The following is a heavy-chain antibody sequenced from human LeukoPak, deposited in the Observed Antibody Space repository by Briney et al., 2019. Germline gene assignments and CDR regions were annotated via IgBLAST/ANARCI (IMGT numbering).Heavy chain of an antibody. CDR3: AELGITMIGGV. Sequence: PGGSLRFSCAASGFTFSSYEMNWVRQAPGKGLEGVSYISSSGSTIYYADSVKGRFTISRDNAKNSLYLQMNSLRAEDTAVYYCAELGITMIGGVWGKGTTVTISS. V-gene: IGHV3-48*03. D-gene: IGHD3-10*02. CDR2: ISSSGSTI. CDR1: GFTFSSYE. J-gene: IGHJ6*04.